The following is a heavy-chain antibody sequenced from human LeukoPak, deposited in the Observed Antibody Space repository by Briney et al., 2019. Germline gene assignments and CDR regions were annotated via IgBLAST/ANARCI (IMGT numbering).Heavy chain of an antibody. Sequence: GGPLHISWQGSGSPFTSYGIGGARQLPGKGLEWMGIIYPGDSDTRYSPSFQGQVTISADKTISTAYLQWSSLKASDTAMYYCARLPYSSSWYYFDNRGQGTLVTVSS. CDR1: GSPFTSYG. J-gene: IGHJ4*02. D-gene: IGHD6-13*01. CDR2: IYPGDSDT. V-gene: IGHV5-51*01. CDR3: ARLPYSSSWYYFDN.